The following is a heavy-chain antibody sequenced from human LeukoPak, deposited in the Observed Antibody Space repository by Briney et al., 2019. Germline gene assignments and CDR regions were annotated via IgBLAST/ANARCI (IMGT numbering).Heavy chain of an antibody. Sequence: PSETLSLTCTVSGGSISSGGYYWSWIRQPPGKGLEWIGYIYHSGSTYYNPSLKSRVTISVDRSKNQFSLKLSSVTAADTAVYYCARTSLEWLHNDYWGQGTLVTVSS. J-gene: IGHJ4*02. D-gene: IGHD3-3*01. CDR3: ARTSLEWLHNDY. V-gene: IGHV4-30-2*01. CDR1: GGSISSGGYY. CDR2: IYHSGST.